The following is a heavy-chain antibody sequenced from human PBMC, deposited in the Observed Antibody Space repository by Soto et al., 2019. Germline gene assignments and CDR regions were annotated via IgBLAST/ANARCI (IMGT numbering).Heavy chain of an antibody. J-gene: IGHJ4*02. CDR1: GGSINTFY. V-gene: IGHV4-4*07. D-gene: IGHD5-12*01. CDR3: AREGSHSAYNFAHGIQLWSFDF. CDR2: IFSSGST. Sequence: SETLSLTXTVSGGSINTFYWSWVRQPAGKGLEWIGRIFSSGSTSFNPSLESRVAMSVDTSKSHFSLNLSSVTAADMAVYYCAREGSHSAYNFAHGIQLWSFDFWGQGALVTVSS.